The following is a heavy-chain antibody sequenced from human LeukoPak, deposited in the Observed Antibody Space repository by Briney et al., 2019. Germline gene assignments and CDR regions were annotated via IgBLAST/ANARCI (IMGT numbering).Heavy chain of an antibody. Sequence: SETLSLTCAVYGGSFSGYYWSWIRQPPGKGLEWIGEINHSGSTNYNPSLKSRVTISVDTSKNQFSLKLSSVTAADTAVYYCARPMVRGVICWFDPWGQGTLVTVSS. CDR1: GGSFSGYY. CDR3: ARPMVRGVICWFDP. D-gene: IGHD3-10*01. V-gene: IGHV4-34*01. J-gene: IGHJ5*02. CDR2: INHSGST.